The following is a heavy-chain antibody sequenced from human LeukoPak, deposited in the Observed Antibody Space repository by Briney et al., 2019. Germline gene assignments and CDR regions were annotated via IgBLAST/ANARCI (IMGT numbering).Heavy chain of an antibody. CDR2: IGTAGDT. Sequence: GGSLRLSCAASGFTFSSYDMHWVRHATGKGLEWVSAIGTAGDTYYPGSVKGRFTISRENAKNSMYLQMNSLRAGDTAVYYCARRGPEIGSGYYSDAFDIWGQGTMVTVSS. CDR3: ARRGPEIGSGYYSDAFDI. V-gene: IGHV3-13*04. D-gene: IGHD3-22*01. J-gene: IGHJ3*02. CDR1: GFTFSSYD.